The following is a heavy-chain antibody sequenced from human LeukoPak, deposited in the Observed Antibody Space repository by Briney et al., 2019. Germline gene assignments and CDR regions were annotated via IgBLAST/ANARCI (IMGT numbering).Heavy chain of an antibody. V-gene: IGHV4-39*01. J-gene: IGHJ4*02. CDR3: ARHRHPLGEWLLPYDY. Sequence: SQTLSLACTVSGGSISSSSYDWGWIRQPPGKGLQWVGRIYYSGSTYYNPSLKCRVTISVDTSKNQFSLKLSSVTAADTAVYYCARHRHPLGEWLLPYDYWGQGTLVTVSS. CDR1: GGSISSSSYD. CDR2: IYYSGST. D-gene: IGHD3-3*01.